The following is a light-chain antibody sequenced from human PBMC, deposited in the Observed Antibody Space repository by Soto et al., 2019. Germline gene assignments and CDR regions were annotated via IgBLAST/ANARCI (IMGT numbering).Light chain of an antibody. CDR3: CSYGGGNNFYV. J-gene: IGLJ1*01. Sequence: QSVLTQPPSAPGSPGQSVTISCTGTSSDIGTYDYVSWYQHLPDKAPKLIIYEVSKRPSGVPDRFSGSKSGNTASLTVSGLQAEAEGDYYCCSYGGGNNFYVFGTGTKVTVL. CDR1: SSDIGTYDY. CDR2: EVS. V-gene: IGLV2-8*01.